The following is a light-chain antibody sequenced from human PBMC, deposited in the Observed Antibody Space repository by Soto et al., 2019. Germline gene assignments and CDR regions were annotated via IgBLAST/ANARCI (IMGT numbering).Light chain of an antibody. Sequence: EVVLIESPATLSLSQGERAALSCKASQSVHNFLAWYQQKPGQAPRLLIYDASRRATGIPDRFSGSGSGTDFTLTISRLEPEDFAVYYCQQYAGSPTFGQRTMVDI. CDR3: QQYAGSPT. CDR1: QSVHNF. V-gene: IGKV3-20*01. J-gene: IGKJ1*01. CDR2: DAS.